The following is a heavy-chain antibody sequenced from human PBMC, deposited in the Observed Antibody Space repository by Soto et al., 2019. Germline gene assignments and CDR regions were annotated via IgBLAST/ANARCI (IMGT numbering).Heavy chain of an antibody. V-gene: IGHV4-30-2*01. CDR1: GGSISSGGYS. CDR3: ASTPTDESCFYS. CDR2: IYHSGST. D-gene: IGHD2-15*01. J-gene: IGHJ4*02. Sequence: PSETLSLTCAVSGGSISSGGYSWSWIRQPPGKGLEWIGYIYHSGSTYYNPSLKSRVTISVDRSKKQFSLQLSSVTAAATALYYCASTPTDESCFYSCGQGTLVTVSP.